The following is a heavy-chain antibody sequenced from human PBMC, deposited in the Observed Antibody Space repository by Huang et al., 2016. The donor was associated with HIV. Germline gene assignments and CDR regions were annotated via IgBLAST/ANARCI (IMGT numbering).Heavy chain of an antibody. CDR3: ARARGFLYDSTGYYSRYYFDS. D-gene: IGHD3-22*01. Sequence: QVQLVQSGAEVKKPGASVKVSCKASGFNFNNYDFNWVRQASGQGLEWMGWMNPKRGNTAYAQKCQGRVTITRNTSITTAYMELRSLRSEDTAVYYCARARGFLYDSTGYYSRYYFDSWGQGTLVTISS. V-gene: IGHV1-8*03. CDR1: GFNFNNYD. J-gene: IGHJ4*02. CDR2: MNPKRGNT.